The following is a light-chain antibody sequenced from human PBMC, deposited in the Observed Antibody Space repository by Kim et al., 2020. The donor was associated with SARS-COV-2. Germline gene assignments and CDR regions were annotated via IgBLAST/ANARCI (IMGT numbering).Light chain of an antibody. Sequence: GQSITISCTGSSSDVGGYNYVSWYQQYPGKAPNLMLYDVTNRPSGVSNRFSGSKSGNTASLTISGLQAEDEADYYCSSYTTSNTLVFGGGTQLTVL. CDR2: DVT. J-gene: IGLJ2*01. V-gene: IGLV2-14*03. CDR3: SSYTTSNTLV. CDR1: SSDVGGYNY.